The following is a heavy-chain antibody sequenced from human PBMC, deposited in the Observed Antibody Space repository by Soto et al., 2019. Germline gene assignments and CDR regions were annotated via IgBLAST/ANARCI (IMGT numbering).Heavy chain of an antibody. V-gene: IGHV3-30-3*01. D-gene: IGHD3-3*01. CDR1: GFTFSSYA. CDR2: ISYDGSNK. J-gene: IGHJ5*02. CDR3: ARERRITIFENWFDP. Sequence: GGSLRLSCAASGFTFSSYAMHWVRQAPGKGLGWVAVISYDGSNKYYADSVKGRFTISRDNSKNTLYLQMNSLGAEDTAVYYCARERRITIFENWFDPWGQGTLVTVSS.